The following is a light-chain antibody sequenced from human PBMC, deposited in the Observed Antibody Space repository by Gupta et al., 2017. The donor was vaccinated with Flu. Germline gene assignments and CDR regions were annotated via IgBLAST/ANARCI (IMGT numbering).Light chain of an antibody. CDR3: QYYGTSSLT. J-gene: IGKJ4*01. CDR2: GTS. Sequence: EFVLTQSPGTLSLSPGERATLSCRASQSINSNYLTWYQQTPGQAPRRLIYGTSRRATGIPDRFGGSGSGTDFTLTINRLEPEDFAVYYCQYYGTSSLTFAGGTKVELK. CDR1: QSINSNY. V-gene: IGKV3-20*01.